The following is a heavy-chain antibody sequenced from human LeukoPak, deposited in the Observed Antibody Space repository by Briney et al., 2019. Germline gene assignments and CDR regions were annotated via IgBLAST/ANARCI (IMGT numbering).Heavy chain of an antibody. Sequence: SEALSLTCTVSGGSINSVDYYWTWIRQPPGKGLECNMYNYYSGSTYYNPSLKSRVNMSIDTSRNQFSLKLNSVTAADTAVYYCARKSRSTYYCDYWGQGTMVTVSS. CDR3: ARKSRSTYYCDY. CDR1: GGSINSVDYY. J-gene: IGHJ4*02. CDR2: NYYSGST. V-gene: IGHV4-30-4*01.